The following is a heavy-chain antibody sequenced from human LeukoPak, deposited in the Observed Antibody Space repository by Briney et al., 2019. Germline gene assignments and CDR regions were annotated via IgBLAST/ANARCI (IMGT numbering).Heavy chain of an antibody. CDR1: GYTFTSYG. V-gene: IGHV1-18*01. CDR2: ISAYNGNT. D-gene: IGHD6-13*01. J-gene: IGHJ4*02. Sequence: ASVKVSCKASGYTFTSYGISWVRQAPGQGLEWMGWISAYNGNTNYAQKLQGRVTMTTDTSTSTAYMELRSLRSDDAAVYYCAREFNAAAVPTYFDYWGQGTLVTVSS. CDR3: AREFNAAAVPTYFDY.